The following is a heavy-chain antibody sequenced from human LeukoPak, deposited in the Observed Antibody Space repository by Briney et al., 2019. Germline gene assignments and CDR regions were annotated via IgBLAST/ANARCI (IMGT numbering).Heavy chain of an antibody. Sequence: ASVKVSCKASGYTFTSYAMHWVRQAPGQRLEWMGWINAGNGNTKYSQKFQGRVTITRDTSASTAYMELSSLRSEDTAVYYCARSPSTRGSYYKDYWGQGTLVTVSS. J-gene: IGHJ4*02. CDR3: ARSPSTRGSYYKDY. CDR2: INAGNGNT. CDR1: GYTFTSYA. V-gene: IGHV1-3*01. D-gene: IGHD1-26*01.